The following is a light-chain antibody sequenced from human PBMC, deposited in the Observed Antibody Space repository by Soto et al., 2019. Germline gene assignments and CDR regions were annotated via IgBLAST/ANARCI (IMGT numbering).Light chain of an antibody. CDR2: AAS. J-gene: IGKJ3*01. CDR1: QSVSSNY. V-gene: IGKV3-20*01. Sequence: DIVLTQSPGTLSLSPGERATLSCRASQSVSSNYLAWYQQKPGQAPRLLISAASSRATGIPYRFSGSGSGTEFSLTTSGLEPEDFAVYYCQQYGSSPFAFGPGTKVDIK. CDR3: QQYGSSPFA.